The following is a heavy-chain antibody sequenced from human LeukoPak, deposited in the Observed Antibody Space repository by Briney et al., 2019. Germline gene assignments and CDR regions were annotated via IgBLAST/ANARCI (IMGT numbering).Heavy chain of an antibody. Sequence: ASVTVSCTASGYTFTSYYMHWVRQAPGQGLEWMGIINPSGGSTSYAQKFQGRVTMTRDTSTSTVYMELSSLRSEDTAVYYCARGVENYDSSGYYYSPPFDYWGQGTLVTVSS. D-gene: IGHD3-22*01. J-gene: IGHJ4*02. CDR3: ARGVENYDSSGYYYSPPFDY. CDR2: INPSGGST. CDR1: GYTFTSYY. V-gene: IGHV1-46*01.